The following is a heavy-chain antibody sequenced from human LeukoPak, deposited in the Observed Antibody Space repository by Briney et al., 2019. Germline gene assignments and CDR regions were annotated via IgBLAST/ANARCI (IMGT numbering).Heavy chain of an antibody. V-gene: IGHV3-30*02. CDR1: GFTFSSYG. J-gene: IGHJ6*03. CDR2: IRYDGSNK. Sequence: GGSLRLSCAASGFTFSSYGMHWVRQAPGKGLEWVAFIRYDGSNKYYADSVKGRFTISRDNSKNTLYLQMSSLRAEDTAVYYCAKRGGTSSGYYYYYMDVWGKGTTVTISS. CDR3: AKRGGTSSGYYYYYMDV. D-gene: IGHD3-22*01.